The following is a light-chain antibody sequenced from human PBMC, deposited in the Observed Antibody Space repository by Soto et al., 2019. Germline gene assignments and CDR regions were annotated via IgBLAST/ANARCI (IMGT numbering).Light chain of an antibody. J-gene: IGKJ1*01. V-gene: IGKV1D-16*01. CDR1: QGIGSW. CDR2: AAS. Sequence: DIQLTQSPSSVSASVGDRVTITCRASQGIGSWLAWYQQQPGKAPKLLIYAASTLQSWVPSRFSGSGSGTEFTLTISSLQPDDFATYYCQQYNSYWTFGQGTKVDIK. CDR3: QQYNSYWT.